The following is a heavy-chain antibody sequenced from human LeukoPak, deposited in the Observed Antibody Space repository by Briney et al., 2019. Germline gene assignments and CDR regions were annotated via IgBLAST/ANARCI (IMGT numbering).Heavy chain of an antibody. CDR1: GFTFSGYA. J-gene: IGHJ4*02. V-gene: IGHV3-23*01. Sequence: PGGSLRLSCEASGFTFSGYAMSWVRQAPGKGLEWVSSINVFGARTYYADSVKGRFTISKDNSKNTLYLQMNSLRAEDTALYYCAKVALGYCSGSSCYYFDYGGQGTLVTVSS. D-gene: IGHD2-15*01. CDR3: AKVALGYCSGSSCYYFDY. CDR2: INVFGART.